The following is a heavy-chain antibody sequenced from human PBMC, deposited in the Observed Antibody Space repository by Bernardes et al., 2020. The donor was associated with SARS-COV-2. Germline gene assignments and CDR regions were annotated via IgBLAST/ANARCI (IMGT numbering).Heavy chain of an antibody. D-gene: IGHD3-3*01. CDR1: GGSISSYY. J-gene: IGHJ6*03. V-gene: IGHV4-4*07. CDR3: ARDPYDFWSASEGYMDV. CDR2: IYTSGST. Sequence: SETLSLTCTVSGGSISSYYWSWIRQPAGKGLEWIGRIYTSGSTNYNPSLKSRVTMSVDTSKNQFSLKLSSVTAADTAVYYCARDPYDFWSASEGYMDVWGKGTTVTVSS.